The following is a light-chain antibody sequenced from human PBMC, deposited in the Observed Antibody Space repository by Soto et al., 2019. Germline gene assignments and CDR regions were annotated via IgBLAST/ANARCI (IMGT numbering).Light chain of an antibody. CDR1: QSISSW. Sequence: DIQMTQSPSTMSASVGDRVTITCRASQSISSWLAWYQQKPGKAPKLLIYDASSLESGVPSRFSGSGSGTEFTLTISRLEPEDFAAYYCQQYGSSGTFGQGTKVDIK. J-gene: IGKJ1*01. V-gene: IGKV1-5*01. CDR2: DAS. CDR3: QQYGSSGT.